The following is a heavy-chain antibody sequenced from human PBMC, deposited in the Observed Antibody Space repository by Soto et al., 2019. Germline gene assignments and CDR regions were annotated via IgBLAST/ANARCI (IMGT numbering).Heavy chain of an antibody. D-gene: IGHD4-4*01. Sequence: GGSVRLSCAASGIIFVDYTMHRVRQAPGKGLEWVSLISWDGGSTYYADSVKGRFTISRDNSKNSLYLQMNSLRTEDTALYYCAKDSYSPYYYYYGMDVWGQGTTVTVSS. J-gene: IGHJ6*02. CDR2: ISWDGGST. CDR3: AKDSYSPYYYYYGMDV. V-gene: IGHV3-43*01. CDR1: GIIFVDYT.